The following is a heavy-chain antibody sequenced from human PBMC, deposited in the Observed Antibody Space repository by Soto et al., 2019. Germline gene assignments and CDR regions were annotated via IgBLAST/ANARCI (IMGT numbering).Heavy chain of an antibody. V-gene: IGHV3-7*01. J-gene: IGHJ4*02. D-gene: IGHD1-1*01. CDR1: GFTFDSYW. CDR3: ARNDQPGTVDF. CDR2: LNEDGRET. Sequence: EVQLVESGGGLVQPGGSLRLSCAASGFTFDSYWMSWVRRPPGKGLEWVANLNEDGRETYYIDSVKGRFTISRDNAKNSLYLQINSLRDEDTAVYYCARNDQPGTVDFWGRGTLVTVSS.